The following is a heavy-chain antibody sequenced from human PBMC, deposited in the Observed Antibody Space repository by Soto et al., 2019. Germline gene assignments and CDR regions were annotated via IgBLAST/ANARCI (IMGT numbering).Heavy chain of an antibody. D-gene: IGHD3-10*01. V-gene: IGHV3-23*01. CDR1: GFTFGTYV. CDR2: VSANGQGI. Sequence: EEQLLESGGDLVQPGGSLRLSCAASGFTFGTYVMAWVRQAPGKGLEWVSAVSANGQGIYYADSVRGRFTISRDNSKNTVFLHMDSLSAEDTAVYYCAKDRHYPRDYFHYWGQGTLVTVSS. J-gene: IGHJ4*02. CDR3: AKDRHYPRDYFHY.